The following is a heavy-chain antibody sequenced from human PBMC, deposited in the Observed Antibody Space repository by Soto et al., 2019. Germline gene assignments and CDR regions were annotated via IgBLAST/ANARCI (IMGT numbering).Heavy chain of an antibody. D-gene: IGHD6-19*01. J-gene: IGHJ4*02. CDR3: ARDGGYSSGWYLNY. CDR2: IYYSGNT. CDR1: GGSISSYY. V-gene: IGHV4-59*01. Sequence: QVQLQESGPGLVKPSETLSLTCTVSGGSISSYYWSWIRQPPGKGLELIGYIYYSGNTNYNHSLKSRVTISVYTSKNQFSLKLNSVTAADTAVYYCARDGGYSSGWYLNYWGQGTLVTVSS.